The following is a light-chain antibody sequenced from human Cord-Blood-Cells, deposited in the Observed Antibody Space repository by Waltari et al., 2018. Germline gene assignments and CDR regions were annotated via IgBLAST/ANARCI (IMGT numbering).Light chain of an antibody. CDR3: QSYDSSMSGCV. V-gene: IGLV1-40*01. J-gene: IGLJ3*02. Sequence: QSVLTQPHSVSGAPGQRVNIPCTGSSSNIGAGYDGHWYQQLPGTATRLLSYGNNKRPSVIPDRFSDSKAGASSSLAIAGLQAEGEPDYYCQSYDSSMSGCVFGGGTKLTVL. CDR1: SSNIGAGYD. CDR2: GNN.